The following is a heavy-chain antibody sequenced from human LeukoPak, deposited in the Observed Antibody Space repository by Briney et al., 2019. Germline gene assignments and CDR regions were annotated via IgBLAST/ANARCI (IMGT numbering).Heavy chain of an antibody. CDR2: ISGSGGST. V-gene: IGHV3-23*01. J-gene: IGHJ5*02. CDR1: GFSFSNYG. CDR3: AKAPAGPEYSSSWRFGYNWFDP. D-gene: IGHD6-13*01. Sequence: PGGSLRLSCAASGFSFSNYGMTWVRQAPGKGLEWVSAISGSGGSTYYADSVKGRFTISRDNSKNTLYLQMNSLRGEDTAVYFCAKAPAGPEYSSSWRFGYNWFDPWGQGTLVTVSS.